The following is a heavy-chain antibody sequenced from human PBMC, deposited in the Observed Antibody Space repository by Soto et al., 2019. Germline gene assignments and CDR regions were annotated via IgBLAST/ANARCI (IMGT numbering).Heavy chain of an antibody. V-gene: IGHV3-30-3*01. Sequence: PGGSLRLSCAASGFTFSSYAMHWVRQAPGKGLEWVAVISYDGSNKYYADSVKGRFTISRDNSKNTLYLQMNSLRAEDTAVYYCARGGLRYFDLSAVYYYYYGMDVWGQGTTVTVSS. CDR1: GFTFSSYA. CDR3: ARGGLRYFDLSAVYYYYYGMDV. J-gene: IGHJ6*02. CDR2: ISYDGSNK. D-gene: IGHD3-9*01.